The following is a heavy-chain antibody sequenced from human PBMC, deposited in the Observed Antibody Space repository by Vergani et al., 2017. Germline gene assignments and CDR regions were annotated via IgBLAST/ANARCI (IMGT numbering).Heavy chain of an antibody. CDR2: IRSKAYGQAT. CDR3: VRDQVTMLRGSDALDI. CDR1: GFTFGYYA. V-gene: IGHV3-49*03. Sequence: EVQLVESGGDLVQPGRSLRLSCTASGFTFGYYAMDWFRQAPGQGLEWVGGIRSKAYGQATIYAASVKGRFTISRDDSKSIAYLQMNNLQTEDTAMYYCVRDQVTMLRGSDALDIWGQGTMVNVSS. D-gene: IGHD3-10*01. J-gene: IGHJ3*02.